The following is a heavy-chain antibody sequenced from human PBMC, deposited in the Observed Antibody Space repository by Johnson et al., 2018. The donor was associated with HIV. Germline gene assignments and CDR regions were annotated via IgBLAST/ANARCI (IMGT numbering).Heavy chain of an antibody. CDR2: ISSSGSTI. CDR3: ARGEGGTYLPDAFDI. J-gene: IGHJ3*02. Sequence: VQLVESGGGLVQPGGSLRLSCAASGFIFSSYAMHWVRQAPGKGLEWVSYISSSGSTIYYADSVKGRFTISRDNSKNTLYLQMNSLRAEDTAVYYCARGEGGTYLPDAFDIWGQGTMVTVSS. D-gene: IGHD1-26*01. V-gene: IGHV3-48*01. CDR1: GFIFSSYA.